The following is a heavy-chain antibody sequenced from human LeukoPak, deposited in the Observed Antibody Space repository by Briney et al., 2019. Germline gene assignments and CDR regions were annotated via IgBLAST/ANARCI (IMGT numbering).Heavy chain of an antibody. CDR3: ARDQGGQLWS. Sequence: ASVKVSCKASGYTFSGSPMYWVRQATGQGLEWMGWINTGSGDTAYSQKFQGRVTVTRDRSATTAYMELSSLRSEDTAVYYCARDQGGQLWSWGQGTLVTVSS. J-gene: IGHJ4*02. CDR2: INTGSGDT. V-gene: IGHV1-3*04. D-gene: IGHD5-18*01. CDR1: GYTFSGSP.